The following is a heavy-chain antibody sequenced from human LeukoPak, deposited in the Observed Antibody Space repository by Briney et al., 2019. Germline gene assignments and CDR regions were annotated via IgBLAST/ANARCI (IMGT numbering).Heavy chain of an antibody. CDR1: GGSISSYY. Sequence: SETLSLTCTVSGGSISSYYWSWIRQPPGKGLEWIGYIYYSGSTNYNPSLKSRVTISVDTSKNQFSLKLSSVTAADTAVYYCARAWGGNPFGFDPWGQGTLVTVSS. D-gene: IGHD3-16*01. CDR2: IYYSGST. CDR3: ARAWGGNPFGFDP. J-gene: IGHJ5*02. V-gene: IGHV4-59*01.